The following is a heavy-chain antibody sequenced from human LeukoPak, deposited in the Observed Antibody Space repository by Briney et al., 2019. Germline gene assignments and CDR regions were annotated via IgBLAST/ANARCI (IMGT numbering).Heavy chain of an antibody. CDR3: ARYAYCGGDCYYAFDI. CDR1: GYIHSDYY. Sequence: PGGALRLSCASSGYIHSDYYMSWIRQAPAKGLAGVSYISCSGSTIYNADSVKGQFTISRDNAKNSLFLQMNSLRAEDTAVYYCARYAYCGGDCYYAFDIWGQGTMVTVSS. CDR2: ISCSGSTI. V-gene: IGHV3-11*04. D-gene: IGHD2-21*02. J-gene: IGHJ3*02.